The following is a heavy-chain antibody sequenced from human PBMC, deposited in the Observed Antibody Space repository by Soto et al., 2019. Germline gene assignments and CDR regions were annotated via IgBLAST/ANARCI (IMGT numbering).Heavy chain of an antibody. CDR2: INHSGST. J-gene: IGHJ6*02. CDR3: ARGGTAYYYYYYGMDV. D-gene: IGHD1-1*01. Sequence: SETLSLTWAVYGGSFSCYYWSWIRQPPGKGLEWIGEINHSGSTNYNPSLKSRVTISVDTSKNQFSLKLSSVTAADTAVYYCARGGTAYYYYYYGMDVWGQGTTVTSP. V-gene: IGHV4-34*01. CDR1: GGSFSCYY.